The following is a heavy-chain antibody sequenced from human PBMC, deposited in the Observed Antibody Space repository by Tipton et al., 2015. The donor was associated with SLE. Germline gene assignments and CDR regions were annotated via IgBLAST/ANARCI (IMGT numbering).Heavy chain of an antibody. CDR1: GYTFTSYY. V-gene: IGHV1-46*01. Sequence: QSGPEVKKPGASVKVSCKASGYTFTSYYMHWVRQAPGQGLEWMGIINPSGGSTSYAQKFQGRVTMTRDTSTSTVYMELSSLRSEDTAVYYCARDGITMVRGVIIPRYFDYWGQGTLVTVSS. D-gene: IGHD3-10*01. CDR2: INPSGGST. J-gene: IGHJ4*02. CDR3: ARDGITMVRGVIIPRYFDY.